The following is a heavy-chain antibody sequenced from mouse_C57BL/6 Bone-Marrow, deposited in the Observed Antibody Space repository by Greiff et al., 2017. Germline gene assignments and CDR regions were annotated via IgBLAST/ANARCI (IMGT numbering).Heavy chain of an antibody. Sequence: QVQLQQSGAELVKPGASVKLSCKASGYTFTSYWMHWVKQRPGQGLEWIGMIHPNSGSTNYNEKFKSKATLTVDKSSSTAYMQLSSLTSEDSAVYYCAREGITTVRFAYWGQGTLVTVSA. CDR3: AREGITTVRFAY. CDR1: GYTFTSYW. J-gene: IGHJ3*01. D-gene: IGHD1-1*01. CDR2: IHPNSGST. V-gene: IGHV1-64*01.